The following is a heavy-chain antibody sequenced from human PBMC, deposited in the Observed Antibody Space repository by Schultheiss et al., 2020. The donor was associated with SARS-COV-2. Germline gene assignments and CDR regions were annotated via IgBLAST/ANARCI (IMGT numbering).Heavy chain of an antibody. Sequence: SETLSLTCTVSGGSISSGDYYCSWIRQPPGKGLEWIGYIYYSGSTYYNPSLKSRVTISVHTSKNQFSLKLSSVTAADTAVYYCARGGRVAARHSPDNWFDPWGQGTLVTVSS. CDR2: IYYSGST. CDR1: GGSISSGDYY. V-gene: IGHV4-30-4*01. J-gene: IGHJ5*02. D-gene: IGHD6-6*01. CDR3: ARGGRVAARHSPDNWFDP.